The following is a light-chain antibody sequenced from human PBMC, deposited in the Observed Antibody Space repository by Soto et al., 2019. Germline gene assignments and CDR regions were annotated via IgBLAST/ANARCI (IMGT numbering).Light chain of an antibody. Sequence: EIVMTQSPATLSVSPGERATLSCRASESVSTNLAWYQQKPGQAPRLLIYAASTRATGIPARFSGSGYGTEFTLTSSSLQSEDLAVYYCQKYDIGAGFGGGTKVEIK. CDR3: QKYDIGAG. J-gene: IGKJ4*01. CDR1: ESVSTN. V-gene: IGKV3-15*01. CDR2: AAS.